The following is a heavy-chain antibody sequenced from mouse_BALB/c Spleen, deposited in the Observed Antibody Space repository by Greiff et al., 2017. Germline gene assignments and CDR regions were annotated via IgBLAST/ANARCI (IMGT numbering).Heavy chain of an antibody. Sequence: EVKVVESGGDLVKPGGSLKLSCAASGFTFSSYGMSWVRQTPDKRLEWVATISSGGSYTYYPDSVKGRFTISRDNAKNTLYLQMSSLKSEDTAMYYCARRRYDGYAVDYWGQGTSVTVSS. J-gene: IGHJ4*01. CDR1: GFTFSSYG. D-gene: IGHD2-14*01. CDR3: ARRRYDGYAVDY. V-gene: IGHV5-6*02. CDR2: ISSGGSYT.